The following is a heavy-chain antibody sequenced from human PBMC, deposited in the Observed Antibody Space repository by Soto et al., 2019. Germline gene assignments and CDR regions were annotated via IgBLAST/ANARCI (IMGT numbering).Heavy chain of an antibody. CDR1: GFTFSSYG. Sequence: PGGSLRLSCAASGFTFSSYGMHWVRQAPGKGLEWVAVISYDGSNKYYADSVKGRFTISRDNSKNTLYLQMNSLRAEDTAVYYCAKRYQYIVATTSYWYFDLWGRGTLVTVSS. CDR3: AKRYQYIVATTSYWYFDL. CDR2: ISYDGSNK. D-gene: IGHD5-12*01. J-gene: IGHJ2*01. V-gene: IGHV3-30*18.